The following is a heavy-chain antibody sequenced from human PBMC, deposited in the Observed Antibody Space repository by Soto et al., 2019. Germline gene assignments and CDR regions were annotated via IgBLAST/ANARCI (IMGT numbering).Heavy chain of an antibody. CDR3: TKWPGNAQSNFEH. CDR2: IRNKASGGTT. CDR1: GFIFDDYV. D-gene: IGHD5-12*01. J-gene: IGHJ4*02. Sequence: GGSLRLSCTASGFIFDDYVMTWVRQAPGKGLEFVGSIRNKASGGTTEYAASVKGRFTISRDDSKSIAYLQMNSLKTEDTAVYYCTKWPGNAQSNFEHWGQGTQVTVSS. V-gene: IGHV3-49*04.